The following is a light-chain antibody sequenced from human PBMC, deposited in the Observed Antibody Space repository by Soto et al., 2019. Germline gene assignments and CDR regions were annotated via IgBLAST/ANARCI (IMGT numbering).Light chain of an antibody. CDR1: HSIDNY. Sequence: DIQMTQSPSSLSASVGDRVTITCRASHSIDNYLSWYQQKPGKAPKLLIYAASNLQRGVSSRFSGSGSGTDFTLTIDSLQPDDFATYYCQQSYSTPTPPTFGQGTKLEI. CDR2: AAS. CDR3: QQSYSTPTPPT. V-gene: IGKV1-39*01. J-gene: IGKJ2*01.